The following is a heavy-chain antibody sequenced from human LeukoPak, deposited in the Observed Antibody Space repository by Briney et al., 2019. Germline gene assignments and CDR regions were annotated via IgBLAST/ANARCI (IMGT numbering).Heavy chain of an antibody. J-gene: IGHJ4*02. V-gene: IGHV3-30*02. CDR2: IRSDGGNK. CDR1: GLTFSSYD. Sequence: GGSLRLSCAASGLTFSSYDMHWVRQAPGKGLEWVAFIRSDGGNKYYADSVKGRFTISRDNSKSTLYLQMNSLRAEDTAVYYCAGPYDYGDLSYWGQGSLVSVSS. D-gene: IGHD4-17*01. CDR3: AGPYDYGDLSY.